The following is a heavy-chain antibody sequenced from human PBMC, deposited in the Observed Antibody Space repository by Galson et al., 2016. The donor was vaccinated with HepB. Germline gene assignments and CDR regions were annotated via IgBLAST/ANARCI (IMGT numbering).Heavy chain of an antibody. CDR2: ITGTGTNT. J-gene: IGHJ2*01. CDR1: GFTFGTYT. D-gene: IGHD4-17*01. V-gene: IGHV3-23*01. CDR3: ARGPRDYVDYTGYWYFDF. Sequence: SLRLSCAVSGFTFGTYTMAWVRQGTGTGLEWVSAITGTGTNTNYADSVKGRFTISRDNSKNTLYLQMDSLRAEDTALYYCARGPRDYVDYTGYWYFDFWGRGTLVTVSS.